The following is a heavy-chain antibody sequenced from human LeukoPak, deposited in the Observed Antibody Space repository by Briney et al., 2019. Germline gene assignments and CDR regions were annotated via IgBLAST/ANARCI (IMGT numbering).Heavy chain of an antibody. CDR1: GFTFSSYE. V-gene: IGHV3-48*03. J-gene: IGHJ5*02. D-gene: IGHD6-19*01. CDR3: ARDVGFNNGWPA. Sequence: GGSLRPSCAPSGFTFSSYEMNWVRQAPGKGLEWIAYISVGGSYEDYADSVKGRFTISRDNAKNSLFLQMNSLRVEDTAVYYCARDVGFNNGWPAWGQGTLVTVSS. CDR2: ISVGGSYE.